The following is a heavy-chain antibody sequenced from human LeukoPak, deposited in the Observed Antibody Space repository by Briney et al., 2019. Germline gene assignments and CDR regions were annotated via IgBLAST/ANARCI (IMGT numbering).Heavy chain of an antibody. CDR1: GGSISRGSYY. CDR2: IYTSGST. D-gene: IGHD3-22*01. V-gene: IGHV4-61*02. J-gene: IGHJ4*02. CDR3: ARVSIGGYYDSSGYYYFDY. Sequence: SETLSLTCTVSGGSISRGSYYWRWIRQPAGKGLEWIGRIYTSGSTNYNPSLKSRVTISVDTSKNQFSLKLSSVTAADTAVYYCARVSIGGYYDSSGYYYFDYWGQGTLVTVSS.